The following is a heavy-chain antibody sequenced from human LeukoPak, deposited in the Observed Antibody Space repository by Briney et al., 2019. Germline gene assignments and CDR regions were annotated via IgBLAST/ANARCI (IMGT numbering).Heavy chain of an antibody. V-gene: IGHV2-5*02. D-gene: IGHD2-21*02. J-gene: IGHJ4*02. CDR1: GFSLSTSGVG. CDR2: IYWDDDK. Sequence: SGPTLVNPTQTLTLTCTFSGFSLSTSGVGVGWIRQPPGKALEWLALIYWDDDKRYSPSLKSRLTITKDTSKNQVVLTMTNMDPVDTATYYYAHSSHPAYCGGDCWGYFDYWGQGTLVTVSS. CDR3: AHSSHPAYCGGDCWGYFDY.